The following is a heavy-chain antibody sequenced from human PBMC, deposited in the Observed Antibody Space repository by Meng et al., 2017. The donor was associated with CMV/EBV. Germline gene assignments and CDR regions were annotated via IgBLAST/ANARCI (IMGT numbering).Heavy chain of an antibody. CDR2: IYSGGST. V-gene: IGHV3-NL1*01. D-gene: IGHD3-3*01. CDR1: GFTFSSYG. Sequence: GESLKISCAASGFTFSSYGMHWVRQAPGKGLEWVSVIYSGGSTYYADSVKGRFTISRDNSKNTLYLQMNSLRAEDTAVYYCARGFSTIFGVPKRGRQYGMDVWGQGTTVTVSS. CDR3: ARGFSTIFGVPKRGRQYGMDV. J-gene: IGHJ6*02.